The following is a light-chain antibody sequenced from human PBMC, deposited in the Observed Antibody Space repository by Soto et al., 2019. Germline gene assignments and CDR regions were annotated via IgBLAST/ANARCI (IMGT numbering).Light chain of an antibody. CDR2: KAS. J-gene: IGKJ1*01. V-gene: IGKV1-5*03. CDR3: QHYNSYSEA. Sequence: DSQMTKSPSTLSGSVGDRVTITCRASQTISSWLAWYQQKPGKAPKLLIYKASTLKSGVPSRFSGSGSGTEFTLTISSLQPDDFATYYCQHYNSYSEAFGQVTKVELQ. CDR1: QTISSW.